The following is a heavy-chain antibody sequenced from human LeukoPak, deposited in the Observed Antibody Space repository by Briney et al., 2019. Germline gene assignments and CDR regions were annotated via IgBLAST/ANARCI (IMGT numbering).Heavy chain of an antibody. CDR1: GFTFSTYG. D-gene: IGHD3-9*01. CDR3: ASGSARRYFDWLPQDY. CDR2: ISYDGSND. J-gene: IGHJ4*02. Sequence: TGGSLRLSCTASGFTFSTYGMHWVRQAPGKGLAWVAVISYDGSNDYYADSVEGRFTISGDNSKNTLYLQMNSLTPEDTAVYYCASGSARRYFDWLPQDYWGQGTLVTVSS. V-gene: IGHV3-30*03.